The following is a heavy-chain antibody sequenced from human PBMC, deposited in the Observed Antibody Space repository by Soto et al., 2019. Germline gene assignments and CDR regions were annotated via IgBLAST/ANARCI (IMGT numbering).Heavy chain of an antibody. CDR3: ARDPGIVELPAAPAYFDY. CDR1: GYTFTSYA. D-gene: IGHD2-2*01. CDR2: INAGNGNT. J-gene: IGHJ4*02. Sequence: GASVKVSCKASGYTFTSYAMHWVRQAPGQRLEWMGWINAGNGNTKYSQKFQGRVTITRDTSASTAYMELSSLRSEDTAVYYCARDPGIVELPAAPAYFDYWGQGTLVTVSS. V-gene: IGHV1-3*01.